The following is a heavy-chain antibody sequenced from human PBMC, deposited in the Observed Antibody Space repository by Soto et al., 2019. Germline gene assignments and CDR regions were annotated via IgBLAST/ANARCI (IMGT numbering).Heavy chain of an antibody. CDR3: ARRYQPFDQ. CDR1: GGSISSISYF. CDR2: IYYNGNT. Sequence: QMQLQESGPGLLKPSETLSLTYTVSGGSISSISYFWAWIRQPPGKGLEWIGSIYYNGNTYYTPSLNSRPTISIDPSKNQFPLKLTSVTAADTAVYYCARRYQPFDQWGPGTLVTVSS. V-gene: IGHV4-39*01. J-gene: IGHJ4*02. D-gene: IGHD2-2*01.